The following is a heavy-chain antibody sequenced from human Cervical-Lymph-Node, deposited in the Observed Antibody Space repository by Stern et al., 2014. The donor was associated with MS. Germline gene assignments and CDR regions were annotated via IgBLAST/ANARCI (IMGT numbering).Heavy chain of an antibody. D-gene: IGHD2-15*01. CDR3: AKERELVVVAFDS. J-gene: IGHJ4*02. CDR1: GFTFSDYA. CDR2: SSLSVGNT. V-gene: IGHV3-23*04. Sequence: VQLVQSGGGLVQPGGSLRLSCAASGFTFSDYAMRWVRQAPGKGLEWVSGSSLSVGNTFYADAVQGRFTITRDNSKNTLYLQMNSLRAEDTDVYYCAKERELVVVAFDSWGQGTLVTVSS.